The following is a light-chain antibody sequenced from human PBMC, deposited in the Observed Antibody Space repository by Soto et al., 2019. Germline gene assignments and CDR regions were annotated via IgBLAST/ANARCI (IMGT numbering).Light chain of an antibody. V-gene: IGLV6-57*01. CDR1: SGSIASNY. J-gene: IGLJ1*01. Sequence: NFMLTQPHSVSESPGKTVTISCTRSSGSIASNYVQWYQQRPGSSPTTVIYEDNQRPSGVPDRFSGSIDSSSNSASLTISGLKIEDEADYYCQSYDSSTQVFGTGTKVTVL. CDR2: EDN. CDR3: QSYDSSTQV.